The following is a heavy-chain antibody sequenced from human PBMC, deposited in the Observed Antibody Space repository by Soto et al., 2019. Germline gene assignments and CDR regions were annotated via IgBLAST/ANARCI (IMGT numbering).Heavy chain of an antibody. CDR3: VRDSSGSY. Sequence: GGSLRLSYAASGFTFGSYWRHWVRQAPGKGLVWVSRINGGGSLITYADSVKGRFTISRDNAKNTLYLQMNSLRGEDTAVYYCVRDSSGSYWGQGTLVTVSS. D-gene: IGHD6-19*01. CDR1: GFTFGSYW. CDR2: INGGGSLI. V-gene: IGHV3-74*03. J-gene: IGHJ4*02.